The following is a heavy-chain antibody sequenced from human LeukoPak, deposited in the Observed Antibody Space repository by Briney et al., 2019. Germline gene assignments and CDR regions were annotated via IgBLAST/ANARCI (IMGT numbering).Heavy chain of an antibody. D-gene: IGHD2-21*01. Sequence: GTPLQISSKGSGSPFTTYWIGGARQPPGKGLRWMGIIYPGDSETRYSPSFQGQVTISADKSISTAYLQWSSLKASDTAMYYCASIRVRGEYYMDVWGKGTTVTVSS. V-gene: IGHV5-51*01. CDR1: GSPFTTYW. CDR3: ASIRVRGEYYMDV. CDR2: IYPGDSET. J-gene: IGHJ6*03.